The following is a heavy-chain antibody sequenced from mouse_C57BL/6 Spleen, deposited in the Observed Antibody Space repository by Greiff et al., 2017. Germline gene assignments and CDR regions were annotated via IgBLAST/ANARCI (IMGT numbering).Heavy chain of an antibody. CDR3: AREGRYYYGSSYEYFDV. J-gene: IGHJ1*03. D-gene: IGHD1-1*01. V-gene: IGHV5-17*01. CDR1: GFTFSDYG. Sequence: EVKLVESGGGLVKPGGSLKLSCAASGFTFSDYGMHWVRQAPEKGLEWVAYISSGSSTIYYADTVKGRFTISRDNAKNTLFLQMTSLRSEDTAMYYCAREGRYYYGSSYEYFDVWGTGTTVTVSS. CDR2: ISSGSSTI.